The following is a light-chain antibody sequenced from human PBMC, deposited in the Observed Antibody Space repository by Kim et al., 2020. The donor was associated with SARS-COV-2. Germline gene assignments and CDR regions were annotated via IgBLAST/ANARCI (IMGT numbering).Light chain of an antibody. CDR1: GSDVGGYNS. Sequence: QSVSLSCHGTGSDVGGYNSVSWYQQHPGKAPKFMIYGVSKRPSGVPDRFSGSKSGNTASLTVSGLQAEDEADYYCSSYAGSNNFVVFGGGTQLTVL. CDR3: SSYAGSNNFVV. J-gene: IGLJ2*01. V-gene: IGLV2-8*01. CDR2: GVS.